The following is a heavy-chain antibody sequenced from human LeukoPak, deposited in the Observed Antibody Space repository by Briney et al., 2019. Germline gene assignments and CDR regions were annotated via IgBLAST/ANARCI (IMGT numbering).Heavy chain of an antibody. CDR2: INPTGGST. J-gene: IGHJ4*02. Sequence: GASVKVSCKASGYTFTSYGISWVRQAPGQGLEWMGIINPTGGSTTYAQKFEGRVAMTSDMSTNTLYMELSSLRSEDTAVYFCAREGYCSGSICYSFDYWGQGTLVTVSS. CDR1: GYTFTSYG. CDR3: AREGYCSGSICYSFDY. V-gene: IGHV1-46*01. D-gene: IGHD2-15*01.